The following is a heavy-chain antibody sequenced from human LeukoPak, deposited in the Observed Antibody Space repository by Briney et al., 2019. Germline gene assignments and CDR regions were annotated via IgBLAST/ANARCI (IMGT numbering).Heavy chain of an antibody. Sequence: ASVKVSCKASGYTFTSNYMHWVRQAPGQGLEWMGIINPSGGSTSYAQKFQGRVTMTRDTSTSTVYMELSSLRSEDTAVYYCAREDCSSTSCYLIGWFDPWGQGTLVTVSS. V-gene: IGHV1-46*03. D-gene: IGHD2-2*01. CDR3: AREDCSSTSCYLIGWFDP. CDR1: GYTFTSNY. CDR2: INPSGGST. J-gene: IGHJ5*02.